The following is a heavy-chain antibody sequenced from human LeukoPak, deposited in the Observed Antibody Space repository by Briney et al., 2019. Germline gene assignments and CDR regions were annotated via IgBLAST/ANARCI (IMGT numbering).Heavy chain of an antibody. V-gene: IGHV3-11*01. D-gene: IGHD1-1*01. Sequence: GGSLRLSCATSGFPFSDYYMSWIRQAPGKGLERISYIRYSATDIYYADSVKGRFTIPRDNARKSLYLQMNSLRADDTAVYYCARDDMLERPSFDVWGQGTMVTVSS. CDR1: GFPFSDYY. J-gene: IGHJ3*01. CDR2: IRYSATDI. CDR3: ARDDMLERPSFDV.